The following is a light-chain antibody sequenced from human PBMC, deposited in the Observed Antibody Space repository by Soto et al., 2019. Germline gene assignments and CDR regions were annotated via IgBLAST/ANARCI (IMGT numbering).Light chain of an antibody. Sequence: QSALTQPRSVSGSPGQSVAISCTGTSNDVGGYNYVSWYQQYPGKAPKLIIYEVSKRPSRVPDRFSGSKSGNTASLTISGVQAEDEADYYCCSYAGSPYVFGTGTKLTVL. J-gene: IGLJ1*01. V-gene: IGLV2-11*01. CDR3: CSYAGSPYV. CDR2: EVS. CDR1: SNDVGGYNY.